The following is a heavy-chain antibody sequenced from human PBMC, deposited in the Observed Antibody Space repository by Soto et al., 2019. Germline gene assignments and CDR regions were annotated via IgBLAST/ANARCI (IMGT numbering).Heavy chain of an antibody. Sequence: SQTLSLTCAISGDSVSSILVAWNWIGQSPSRGLEWLGRTYYRSKWYNDYAVSVKSRISINTDASKNQFSLQVNSVTPEDTAVYYCAKEDWANPDSWGQGTLVTVSS. CDR3: AKEDWANPDS. CDR2: TYYRSKWYN. J-gene: IGHJ4*02. V-gene: IGHV6-1*01. CDR1: GDSVSSILVA. D-gene: IGHD3-9*01.